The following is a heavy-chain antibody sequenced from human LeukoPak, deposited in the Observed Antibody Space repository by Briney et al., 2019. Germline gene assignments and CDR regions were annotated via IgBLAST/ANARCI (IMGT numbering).Heavy chain of an antibody. D-gene: IGHD5-12*01. Sequence: SETLSLTCTVSGGSISSYYWSWIRQPPGKGLEWIGYTYYSGSTNYNPSLKSRVTISVDTSKNQFSLKLSSVTAADTAVYYCARLEYSGYEEDAFDIWGQGTMVTVSS. CDR2: TYYSGST. J-gene: IGHJ3*02. CDR1: GGSISSYY. CDR3: ARLEYSGYEEDAFDI. V-gene: IGHV4-59*08.